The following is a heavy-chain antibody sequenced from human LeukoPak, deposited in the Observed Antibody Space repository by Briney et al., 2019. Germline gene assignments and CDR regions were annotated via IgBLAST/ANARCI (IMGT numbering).Heavy chain of an antibody. V-gene: IGHV3-7*01. J-gene: IGHJ4*02. Sequence: GSLRLSCAASGFTFSSYWMSWVRQAPGKGLEWVANIKQDGSEKYYVDSVKGRFTISRDNAKNSLYLQMNSLRAEDTAVYYCARSFLEWPYPSDYWGQGTLVTVSS. CDR2: IKQDGSEK. D-gene: IGHD3-3*01. CDR1: GFTFSSYW. CDR3: ARSFLEWPYPSDY.